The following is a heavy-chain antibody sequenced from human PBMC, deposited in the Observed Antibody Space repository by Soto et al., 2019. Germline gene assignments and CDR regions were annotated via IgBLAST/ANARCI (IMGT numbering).Heavy chain of an antibody. CDR3: AKDVNSYGYDY. J-gene: IGHJ4*02. V-gene: IGHV3-30*18. D-gene: IGHD5-18*01. Sequence: QVQLVESGGDVVQPGRSLRLSCAGSGFTFSTYGMHWVRQAPGKGLEWVALISYDGRNKYYADSVKGRFTISRDNAKNTLDRQMDSLRGEDTAVYYCAKDVNSYGYDYWGQGTLVTVSS. CDR1: GFTFSTYG. CDR2: ISYDGRNK.